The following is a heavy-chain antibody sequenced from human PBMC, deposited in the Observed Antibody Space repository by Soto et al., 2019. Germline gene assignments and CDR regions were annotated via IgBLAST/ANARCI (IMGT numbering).Heavy chain of an antibody. J-gene: IGHJ5*02. V-gene: IGHV3-7*05. CDR1: DFTFSRYW. CDR2: IDQDGGEK. CDR3: ARVVYRSSWGGSFDP. D-gene: IGHD6-6*01. Sequence: EVQLVESGGGLVQPGGSLRLSCAASDFTFSRYWMGWVRQAPGKGLEWVANIDQDGGEKYYVDSVKGRFTISRENGNNSLYLEMNSLRVEDTAVYFCARVVYRSSWGGSFDPWGQGALVTVSS.